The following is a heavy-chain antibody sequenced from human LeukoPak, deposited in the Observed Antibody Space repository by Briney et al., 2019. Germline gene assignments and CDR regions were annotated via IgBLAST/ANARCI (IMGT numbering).Heavy chain of an antibody. CDR1: GFMFSSNW. CDR3: AKEGRSLQTY. Sequence: GGSLRLSCAASGFMFSSNWMSWVRLAPGKGLEWVANIKEDGTETYYVDSVKGRFTISRDNAKNSLYLQINSLRVEDTAVYYCAKEGRSLQTYWGQGTLVTVSS. D-gene: IGHD5-24*01. J-gene: IGHJ4*02. V-gene: IGHV3-7*03. CDR2: IKEDGTET.